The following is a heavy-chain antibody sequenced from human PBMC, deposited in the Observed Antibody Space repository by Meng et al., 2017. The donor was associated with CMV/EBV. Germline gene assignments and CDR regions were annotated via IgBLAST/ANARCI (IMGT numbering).Heavy chain of an antibody. CDR1: GYILTSYY. V-gene: IGHV1-46*01. CDR3: ALAEYSSSLFDY. Sequence: QVERGTAWAGVKKPWAAVKVSLNATGYILTSYYMRWVRQAPGQGLELMRIINPSGGSTSYAQKFQGRVTMTRDTSTSTVYMELSSLRSEDTAVYYCALAEYSSSLFDYWGQGTLVTVSS. D-gene: IGHD6-13*01. CDR2: INPSGGST. J-gene: IGHJ4*02.